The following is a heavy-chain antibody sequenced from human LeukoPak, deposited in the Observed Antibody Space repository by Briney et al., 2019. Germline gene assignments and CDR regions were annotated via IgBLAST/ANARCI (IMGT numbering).Heavy chain of an antibody. J-gene: IGHJ4*02. Sequence: GGSLRLSCAASGFTFSSHWMHWVRQVPGKGLVWVSRINNDGSSTIYADSVEGRLTTSRGNAKNTLYLEMNSLRVEDTAVYYCVRGWRGPDYWGQGTLVTVSS. CDR3: VRGWRGPDY. CDR2: INNDGSST. V-gene: IGHV3-74*01. CDR1: GFTFSSHW. D-gene: IGHD6-13*01.